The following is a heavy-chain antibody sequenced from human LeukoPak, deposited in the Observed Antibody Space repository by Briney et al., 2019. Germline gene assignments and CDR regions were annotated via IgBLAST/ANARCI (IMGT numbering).Heavy chain of an antibody. J-gene: IGHJ4*02. D-gene: IGHD3-22*01. CDR1: GGSFSGYY. Sequence: SETLSLTCAVYGGSFSGYYWSWIRQPPGKGLEWIGEINHSGSTNYNPSLKSRVTISVDTSKNQFSLKLSPVTAADTAVYYCARAPSYYDSSGYSDYWGQGTLVTVSS. CDR3: ARAPSYYDSSGYSDY. V-gene: IGHV4-34*01. CDR2: INHSGST.